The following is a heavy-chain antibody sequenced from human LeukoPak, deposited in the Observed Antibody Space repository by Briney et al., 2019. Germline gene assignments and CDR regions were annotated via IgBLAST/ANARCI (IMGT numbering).Heavy chain of an antibody. Sequence: SETLSLTCTVSGASISSSSYYWGWIRQPPGKGLEWIGTIYYGGSTYYNPSLKSRVTISVGTSKNQFSLDLSSVTAADTAVYYCAGQRTFRGSLDPWGQGTLVTVSS. CDR3: AGQRTFRGSLDP. V-gene: IGHV4-39*01. J-gene: IGHJ5*02. CDR2: IYYGGST. CDR1: GASISSSSYY. D-gene: IGHD3-16*01.